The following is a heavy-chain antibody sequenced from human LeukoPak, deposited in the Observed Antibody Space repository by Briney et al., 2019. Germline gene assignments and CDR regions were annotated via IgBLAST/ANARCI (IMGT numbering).Heavy chain of an antibody. CDR3: ARRVVSAGYFDY. V-gene: IGHV4-31*03. D-gene: IGHD2-2*01. CDR2: IFYTGNT. CDR1: GGSISSGAYY. Sequence: SETLSLTCTVSGGSISSGAYYWSWLRQHPGKGLEWIGYIFYTGNTYYNPSLKSRVTISGDTSKNQFSLKLSSVTAADTAVYYCARRVVSAGYFDYWGQGTLVTVSS. J-gene: IGHJ4*02.